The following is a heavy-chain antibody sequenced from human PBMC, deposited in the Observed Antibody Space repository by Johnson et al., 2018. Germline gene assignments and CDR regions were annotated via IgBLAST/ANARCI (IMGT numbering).Heavy chain of an antibody. CDR2: IWYDGRDK. J-gene: IGHJ6*02. D-gene: IGHD2/OR15-2a*01. Sequence: QVQLVQSGGGVVQXGRSLRLXCGASGFTLSNYGMYWVRQAPGKGLEWVAVIWYDGRDKYYADSVKGRFTSSRDNSKNTLYLQMNSLRAEDTAVYYWARGEYTGMDGMDVWGQGTTVTVSS. CDR3: ARGEYTGMDGMDV. V-gene: IGHV3-33*01. CDR1: GFTLSNYG.